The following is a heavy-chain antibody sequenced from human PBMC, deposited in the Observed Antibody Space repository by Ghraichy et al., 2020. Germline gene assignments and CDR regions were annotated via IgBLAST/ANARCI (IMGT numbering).Heavy chain of an antibody. D-gene: IGHD1-1*01. CDR1: GGSFSGYY. Sequence: SQTLSLTCAVYGGSFSGYYWSWIRQPPGKGLEWIGEINHSGSTNYNPSLKSRVTISVDTSKNQFSVKLSSVTAADTAVYYCARGQGTFEYWGRGTLVTVSS. J-gene: IGHJ4*02. CDR2: INHSGST. V-gene: IGHV4-34*01. CDR3: ARGQGTFEY.